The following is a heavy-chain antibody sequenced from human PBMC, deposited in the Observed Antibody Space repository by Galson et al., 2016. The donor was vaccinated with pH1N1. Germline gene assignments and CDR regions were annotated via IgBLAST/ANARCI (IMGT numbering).Heavy chain of an antibody. D-gene: IGHD3-3*01. J-gene: IGHJ6*03. CDR3: ASPPPSSGHLNYYYYMDV. V-gene: IGHV1-69*06. CDR1: GGTFSSYS. Sequence: SVKVSCKASGGTFSSYSFNWVRQTPGQGLEWMGGVIPLFGTRNYAQKFQGRVTITADKSADTAYMELSSLRSEDTAVYYCASPPPSSGHLNYYYYMDVWAQGTTVTVS. CDR2: VIPLFGTR.